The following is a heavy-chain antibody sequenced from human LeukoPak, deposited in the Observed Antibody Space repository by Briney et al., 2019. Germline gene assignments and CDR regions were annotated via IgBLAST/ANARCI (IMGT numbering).Heavy chain of an antibody. CDR2: INTNTGHP. Sequence: GASVKVSYKASGYSFTTSAINWVRQAPGQGLEWMGWINTNTGHPAYAQGFTGRFVFSLDTSVNTAYLQITSLKADDTAVYYCARDRQQLANFDFWGQGTLVTVSS. V-gene: IGHV7-4-1*02. D-gene: IGHD1-1*01. J-gene: IGHJ4*02. CDR3: ARDRQQLANFDF. CDR1: GYSFTTSA.